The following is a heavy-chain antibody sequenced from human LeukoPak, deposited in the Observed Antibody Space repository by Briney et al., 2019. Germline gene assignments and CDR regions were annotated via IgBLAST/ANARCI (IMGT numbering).Heavy chain of an antibody. CDR2: VSDSGADT. D-gene: IGHD2-8*01. CDR3: VKKGLGYCSNGVCHFDY. V-gene: IGHV3-23*01. CDR1: GFTFSSYV. J-gene: IGHJ4*02. Sequence: GGSLRLSCAASGFTFSSYVMHWVRQAPGKGLEWVSAVSDSGADTFYADSVKGRFTISRDNSKNTLYLQMNSLRAEDTAVYYCVKKGLGYCSNGVCHFDYWGQGTLVTVSS.